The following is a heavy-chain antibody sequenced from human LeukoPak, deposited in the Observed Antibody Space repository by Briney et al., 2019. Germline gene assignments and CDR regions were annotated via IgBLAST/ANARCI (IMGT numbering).Heavy chain of an antibody. D-gene: IGHD2-15*01. CDR3: AREGYCSGGSCYVGDAFDI. J-gene: IGHJ3*02. CDR1: GFTFSSYS. V-gene: IGHV3-48*01. Sequence: GSLRLSCAASGFTFSSYSMNWVRQAPGKGLEWVSYISSSSSTIYYADSVKGRFTISRDNAKNSLYLQMNSLRAEDTAVYYCAREGYCSGGSCYVGDAFDIWGQGTMVTVSS. CDR2: ISSSSSTI.